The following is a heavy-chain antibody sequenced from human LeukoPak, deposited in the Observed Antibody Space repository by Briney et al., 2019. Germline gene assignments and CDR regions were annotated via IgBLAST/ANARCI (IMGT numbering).Heavy chain of an antibody. CDR1: GFTFNDYG. J-gene: IGHJ4*02. CDR2: IWRDGTNQ. D-gene: IGHD4-11*01. Sequence: GGSLRLSCAASGFTFNDYGMSWVRQAPGKGLEWVAVIWRDGTNQFYADSVKGRFTISRDDSQRTVFLHMTSLRAEDTAIYYCAKDAQRGFDYSNSLQYWGQGTLVTVSS. CDR3: AKDAQRGFDYSNSLQY. V-gene: IGHV3-33*06.